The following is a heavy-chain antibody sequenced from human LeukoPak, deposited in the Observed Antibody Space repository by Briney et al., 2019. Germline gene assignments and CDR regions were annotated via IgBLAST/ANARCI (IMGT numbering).Heavy chain of an antibody. V-gene: IGHV4-61*02. J-gene: IGHJ3*02. CDR1: GGSISSGFYS. CDR2: ISSSGST. D-gene: IGHD3-22*01. CDR3: ARGPYSYDSSGAFDI. Sequence: SETLSLTCAVSGGSISSGFYSWTWIRQPAGKGLEWIGRISSSGSTNYNPSLKSRVTISVDTSKNQFSLKPSSVTAADTAVYFCARGPYSYDSSGAFDIWGQGTMVTVSS.